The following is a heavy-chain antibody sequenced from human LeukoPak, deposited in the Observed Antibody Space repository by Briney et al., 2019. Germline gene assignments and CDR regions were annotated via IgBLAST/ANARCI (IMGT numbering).Heavy chain of an antibody. D-gene: IGHD2-2*01. V-gene: IGHV4-34*01. CDR3: AGGQLLSSNWFDP. CDR1: GGSFSGYY. J-gene: IGHJ5*02. CDR2: INHSGST. Sequence: SSETLSLTCAVYGGSFSGYYWSWIRQPPGKGLEWIGEINHSGSTNYNPSLKSRVTISVDTSKNQFSLKLSSVTAADTAVYYCAGGQLLSSNWFDPWGQGTLVTVSS.